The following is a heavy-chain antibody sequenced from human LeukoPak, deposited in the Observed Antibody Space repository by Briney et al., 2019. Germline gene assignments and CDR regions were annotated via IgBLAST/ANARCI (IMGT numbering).Heavy chain of an antibody. CDR3: ALYDTGSYSFRDF. J-gene: IGHJ4*02. D-gene: IGHD3-22*01. V-gene: IGHV4-59*04. CDR2: FYHGGAS. CDR1: GGSISSYY. Sequence: SETLSLTCTVSGGSISSYYWSWIRQPPGKGLEWIGYFYHGGASFYNPSLRSRLTMSADRSRNQFSLNLDSVTAADTAVYYCALYDTGSYSFRDFRGQGTLVTVSS.